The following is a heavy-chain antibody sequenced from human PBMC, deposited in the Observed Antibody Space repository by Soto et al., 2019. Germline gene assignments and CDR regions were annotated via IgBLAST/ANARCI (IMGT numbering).Heavy chain of an antibody. D-gene: IGHD4-17*01. V-gene: IGHV4-31*03. CDR1: GGSISSGGYY. CDR2: IYYSGST. J-gene: IGHJ4*02. Sequence: QVQLQESGPGLVKPSQTLSLTCTVSGGSISSGGYYWSWIRQRPGKGLEWIGYIYYSGSTYYNPSLKSRVPISVDTSKNQFSLKLSSVTAADTAVYYCARSPEATVTAFDFWGLGTLVTVSS. CDR3: ARSPEATVTAFDF.